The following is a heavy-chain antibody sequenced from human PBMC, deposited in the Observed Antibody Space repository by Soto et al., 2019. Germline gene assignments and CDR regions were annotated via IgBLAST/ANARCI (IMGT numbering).Heavy chain of an antibody. J-gene: IGHJ4*02. Sequence: SETLSLTCTVSGGSVSSGSYYWSWIRQPPGKGLEWIGYIYYSGSTNYNPSLKSRATISVDTSKNQFSLKLSSVTAADTAVYYCARDAYLPGIAVAGSYYFDYWGQGTLVTVSS. CDR3: ARDAYLPGIAVAGSYYFDY. V-gene: IGHV4-61*01. CDR1: GGSVSSGSYY. D-gene: IGHD6-19*01. CDR2: IYYSGST.